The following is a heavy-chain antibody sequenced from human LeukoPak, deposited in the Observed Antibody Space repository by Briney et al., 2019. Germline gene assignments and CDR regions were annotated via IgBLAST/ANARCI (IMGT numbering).Heavy chain of an antibody. J-gene: IGHJ4*02. CDR1: GYAFTRYG. D-gene: IGHD3-10*01. CDR3: ARGYYFGSGSDYTHYFDY. Sequence: ASVKVSCKASGYAFTRYGISWVRQAPGQGLEWMGWISGYNGNTNYAQKFQGRVTVTTDTSTSTAYIELRSLRSDDTAVYFCARGYYFGSGSDYTHYFDYWGQGTLVTVSS. V-gene: IGHV1-18*01. CDR2: ISGYNGNT.